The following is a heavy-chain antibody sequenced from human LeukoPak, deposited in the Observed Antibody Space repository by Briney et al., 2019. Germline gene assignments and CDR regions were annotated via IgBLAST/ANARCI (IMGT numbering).Heavy chain of an antibody. Sequence: SETLSLTCAVYGGSFSGYYWSWIRQPPGKGLEWIGYIYYSGSTNYNPSLKSRVTISVDTSKNQFSLKLSSVTAADTAVYYCARDRSGKYQLLSYWYFDLWGRGTLVTVSS. CDR1: GGSFSGYY. J-gene: IGHJ2*01. CDR3: ARDRSGKYQLLSYWYFDL. V-gene: IGHV4-59*01. D-gene: IGHD2-2*01. CDR2: IYYSGST.